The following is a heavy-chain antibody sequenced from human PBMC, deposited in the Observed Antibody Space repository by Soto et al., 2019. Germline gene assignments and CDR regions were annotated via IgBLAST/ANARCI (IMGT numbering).Heavy chain of an antibody. V-gene: IGHV3-30*18. CDR3: AKDGAPTVRDSYDSSTYYSTGFDY. CDR1: GFTFNSYG. D-gene: IGHD3-22*01. CDR2: ISYDGSNK. Sequence: GGSLRLSCAASGFTFNSYGMHWVRQAPGKGLEWVAVISYDGSNKYYADSVKGRFTISRDNSKNTLYLQVNSLRDEDTAVFYYAKDGAPTVRDSYDSSTYYSTGFDYWGLGTLVTVSS. J-gene: IGHJ4*02.